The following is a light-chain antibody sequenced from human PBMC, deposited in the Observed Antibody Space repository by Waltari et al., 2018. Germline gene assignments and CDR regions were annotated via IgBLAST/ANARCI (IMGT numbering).Light chain of an antibody. V-gene: IGKV1-9*01. J-gene: IGKJ1*01. Sequence: IQLTQSPSSLSAPVGDRVTITYRASQGVNVYLAWYQQKPGKAPKLLIYAASTLQSGVSSRFSGSGSGTDFTLTINSLQPEDIATYYCQQFNASPRTFGQGTNVEIK. CDR1: QGVNVY. CDR2: AAS. CDR3: QQFNASPRT.